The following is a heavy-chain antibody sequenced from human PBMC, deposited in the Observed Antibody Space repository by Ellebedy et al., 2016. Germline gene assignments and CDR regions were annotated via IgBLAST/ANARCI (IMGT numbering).Heavy chain of an antibody. CDR2: ISGSGGRT. CDR1: GFTFSSSA. J-gene: IGHJ4*02. D-gene: IGHD2-2*01. CDR3: RQGHYADY. V-gene: IGHV3-23*01. Sequence: GESLKISXAASGFTFSSSAMSWVRQAPGKGLEWVSAISGSGGRTYYGDSVKGRFTISRDNSKNTLYLQMNSLRAEDTAVYYCRQGHYADYWGQGTLVTVSS.